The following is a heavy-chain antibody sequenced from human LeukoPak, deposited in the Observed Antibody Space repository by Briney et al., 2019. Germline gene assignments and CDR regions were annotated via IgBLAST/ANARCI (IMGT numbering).Heavy chain of an antibody. D-gene: IGHD4-17*01. CDR1: GHTFTSYY. V-gene: IGHV1-46*01. CDR3: ARDGGHDYGDT. J-gene: IGHJ5*02. CDR2: IDPSGGST. Sequence: ASVKVSCKASGHTFTSYYMHWVRQAPGQGLEWMGIIDPSGGSTSYAQKFQGRVTMTRDTSTSTVYMELSSLRSEDTAVYYCARDGGHDYGDTWGQGTLVTVSS.